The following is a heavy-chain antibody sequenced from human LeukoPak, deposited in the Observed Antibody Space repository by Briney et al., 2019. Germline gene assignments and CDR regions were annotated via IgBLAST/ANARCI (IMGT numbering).Heavy chain of an antibody. J-gene: IGHJ4*02. Sequence: PGESPRISCKGSGYSFTNYWISWVRQMPGKGLEWMGRIAPSDSYTNYSPSFQGHVTISADKSISTAYLQWSSLKASDTAMYYCARHRDCSSGACYPDYWGQGTLVTVSS. D-gene: IGHD2-15*01. CDR3: ARHRDCSSGACYPDY. CDR1: GYSFTNYW. V-gene: IGHV5-10-1*01. CDR2: IAPSDSYT.